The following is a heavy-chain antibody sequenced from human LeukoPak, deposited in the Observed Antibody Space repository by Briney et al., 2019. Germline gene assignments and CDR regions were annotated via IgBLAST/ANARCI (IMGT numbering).Heavy chain of an antibody. CDR2: IYYSGST. J-gene: IGHJ6*02. D-gene: IGHD2-21*02. Sequence: SETLSLTCTVSGASISSYYWSWIRQPPGKGLEWIGYIYYSGSTNYNPSLKSRVTISVDTSKNQFSLKLSSVTAADTAVYYCARVAYCGGDCPGRYYYYGMDVWGQGTTVTVSS. CDR3: ARVAYCGGDCPGRYYYYGMDV. CDR1: GASISSYY. V-gene: IGHV4-59*01.